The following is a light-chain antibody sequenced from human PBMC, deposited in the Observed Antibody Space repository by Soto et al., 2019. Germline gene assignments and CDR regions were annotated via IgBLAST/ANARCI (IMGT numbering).Light chain of an antibody. CDR3: QQYYSFPVS. CDR1: QGVTSH. Sequence: IRMTQSPSSRSASTGDRVTISCRASQGVTSHLAWYQQQPGKAPKLLIFGAFTLQSWVPSRFIGSGSGTTFTLTIIFLESEDCATYYCQQYYSFPVSIVGGTKVDLK. V-gene: IGKV1-8*01. J-gene: IGKJ4*01. CDR2: GAF.